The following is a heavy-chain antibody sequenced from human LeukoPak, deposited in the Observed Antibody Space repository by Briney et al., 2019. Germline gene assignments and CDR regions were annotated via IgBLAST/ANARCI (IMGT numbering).Heavy chain of an antibody. J-gene: IGHJ4*02. CDR1: GFIFSSYA. CDR3: AGCGNALCY. Sequence: GGSLRLSCAASGFIFSSYAMTWVRQAPGKGLEWVSVVSNSGGSADYADSVKGRFTIPRDNSKNTLDLQMNSLRVEDTAVYYCAGCGNALCYWGQGTLVTVSS. CDR2: VSNSGGSA. V-gene: IGHV3-23*01. D-gene: IGHD4-23*01.